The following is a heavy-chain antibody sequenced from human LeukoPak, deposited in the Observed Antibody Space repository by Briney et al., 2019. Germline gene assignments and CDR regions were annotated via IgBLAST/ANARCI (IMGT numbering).Heavy chain of an antibody. V-gene: IGHV1-69*05. CDR1: GGTFSSYA. D-gene: IGHD3-22*01. Sequence: ASVKVSCKASGGTFSSYAISWVRQAPGQGLEWMGRIIPIFGTANYAQKFQGRVTITTDESTSTAYMELSSLRSEDTAVYYCARDQSPYSNGDYWGQGTLVTVSS. J-gene: IGHJ4*02. CDR2: IIPIFGTA. CDR3: ARDQSPYSNGDY.